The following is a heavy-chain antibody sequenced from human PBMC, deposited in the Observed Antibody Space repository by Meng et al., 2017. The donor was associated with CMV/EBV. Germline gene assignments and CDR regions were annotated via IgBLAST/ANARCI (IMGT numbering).Heavy chain of an antibody. V-gene: IGHV3-30*04. CDR3: ARGQRRSGWYYFDY. CDR2: ISYDGSNK. J-gene: IGHJ4*02. D-gene: IGHD6-19*01. CDR1: GFTFSSYA. Sequence: GESLKISCAASGFTFSSYAMHWVRQAPGKGLEWVAVISYDGSNKYYADSVKGRFTISRDNSKNTLYLQMNSLRAEDTAVYYCARGQRRSGWYYFDYWGQGTLVTVSS.